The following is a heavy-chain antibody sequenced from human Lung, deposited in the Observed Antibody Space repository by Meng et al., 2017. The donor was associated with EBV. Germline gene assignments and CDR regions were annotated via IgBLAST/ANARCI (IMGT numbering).Heavy chain of an antibody. J-gene: IGHJ5*02. CDR2: SSTNTGTP. D-gene: IGHD2/OR15-2a*01. Sequence: QVQLLQSGSELKTPGASVKVSCKASGYTFSTYTIQWVRQAHGRGLEWMGWSSTNTGTPTYTQGFTGRFVFSLDTSVSTAYLQISSLKAEDTAVYYCARGGNFDPWGQGTLVTVSS. CDR1: GYTFSTYT. CDR3: ARGGNFDP. V-gene: IGHV7-4-1*02.